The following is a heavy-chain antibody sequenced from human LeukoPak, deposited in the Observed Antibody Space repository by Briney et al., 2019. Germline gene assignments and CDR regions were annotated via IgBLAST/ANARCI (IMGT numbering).Heavy chain of an antibody. V-gene: IGHV3-48*03. J-gene: IGHJ6*01. D-gene: IGHD3-10*01. Sequence: GGSLRLSCAASGFTFSSYEMNWVRQAPGKGLEWVSYISSSGSTIYYADSVKGRFTISRDNAKNSLYLQMNSLRAEDTAVYYFPQLAGGYYYTMNVGGKGPRSPSPQ. CDR2: ISSSGSTI. CDR3: PQLAGGYYYTMNV. CDR1: GFTFSSYE.